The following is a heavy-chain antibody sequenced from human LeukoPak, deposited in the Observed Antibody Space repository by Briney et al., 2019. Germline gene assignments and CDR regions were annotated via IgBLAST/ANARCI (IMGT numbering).Heavy chain of an antibody. CDR3: ARVKARYSDVIDP. V-gene: IGHV1-8*01. CDR2: MNPNSGNT. CDR1: GYTFTSYD. Sequence: ASVKVSCKASGYTFTSYDINWVRQATGQGLEWMGWMNPNSGNTGYAQKFQGRVTMTRNTSISTAYTELSSLRSEDTAVYYCARVKARYSDVIDPWGQGTLVTVSS. D-gene: IGHD6-13*01. J-gene: IGHJ5*02.